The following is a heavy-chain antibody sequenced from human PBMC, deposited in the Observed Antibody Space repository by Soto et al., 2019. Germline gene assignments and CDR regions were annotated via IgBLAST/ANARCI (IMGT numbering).Heavy chain of an antibody. CDR2: ISGSGDST. Sequence: PGGSLRLSCAASGFTFSSYAMSWVRQAPGKGLEWVSGISGSGDSTYYADSVKGRFTISRDNSKKTVYLQMNSLRAEDTALYYCAKGRSYYYYYGVDVWGQGTTVTVSS. V-gene: IGHV3-23*01. J-gene: IGHJ6*02. CDR1: GFTFSSYA. CDR3: AKGRSYYYYYGVDV.